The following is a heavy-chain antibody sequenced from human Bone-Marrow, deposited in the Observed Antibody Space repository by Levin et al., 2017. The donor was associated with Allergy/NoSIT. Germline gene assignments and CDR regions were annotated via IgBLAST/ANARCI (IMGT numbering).Heavy chain of an antibody. D-gene: IGHD1-26*01. CDR1: GHIFATYA. V-gene: IGHV1-18*01. CDR3: ATLVGASAGNY. J-gene: IGHJ4*02. Sequence: GGSLRLSCKASGHIFATYALSWVRQAPGQGLEWLGWISPANGHTSYGQRFQDRVTMTTDTSTTTAYMELMTLTSDDTAVYYCATLVGASAGNYWGQGTLVIVSS. CDR2: ISPANGHT.